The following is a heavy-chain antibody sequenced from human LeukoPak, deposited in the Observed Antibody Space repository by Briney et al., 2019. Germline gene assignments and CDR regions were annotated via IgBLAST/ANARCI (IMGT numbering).Heavy chain of an antibody. CDR3: ARGWRSTSCSIDY. D-gene: IGHD2-2*01. CDR1: RFTFSSYW. Sequence: GGSLRLSCAASRFTFSSYWMHWVRQVPGQGLLWVARINGDVTSKTYADSVKGRFTISRDNAKNTLYLQMNSLRAEDTTVYYCARGWRSTSCSIDYWGQGTLVTVSS. V-gene: IGHV3-74*01. CDR2: INGDVTSK. J-gene: IGHJ4*02.